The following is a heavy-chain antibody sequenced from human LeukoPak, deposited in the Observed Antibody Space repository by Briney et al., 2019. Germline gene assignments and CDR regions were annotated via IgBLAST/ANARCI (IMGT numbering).Heavy chain of an antibody. V-gene: IGHV4-39*07. D-gene: IGHD5-24*01. CDR2: IYYSGST. Sequence: PSETLSLTCTVSGGSISSSSYYRGWIRQPPGKGLEWIGSIYYSGSTYYNPSLKSRVTISVDTSKYQFSLKLSSVTAADTAVYYCARVGLQFIQPDYYYYMDVWGKGTTVTVSS. CDR1: GGSISSSSYY. J-gene: IGHJ6*03. CDR3: ARVGLQFIQPDYYYYMDV.